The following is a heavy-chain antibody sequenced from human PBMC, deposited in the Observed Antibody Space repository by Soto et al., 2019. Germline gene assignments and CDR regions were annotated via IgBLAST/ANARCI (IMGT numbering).Heavy chain of an antibody. CDR3: AKDDGGQWLVQGYFDY. CDR1: GFTFSSYG. Sequence: QVQLVESGGGVVQPGRSLRLSCAASGFTFSSYGMHWVRQAPGKGLEWVAVISYDGSNKYYADSVKGRFTISRDNSKNTLYLQMNSLRAEDTAVYYCAKDDGGQWLVQGYFDYWGQGTLVTASS. CDR2: ISYDGSNK. J-gene: IGHJ4*02. D-gene: IGHD6-19*01. V-gene: IGHV3-30*18.